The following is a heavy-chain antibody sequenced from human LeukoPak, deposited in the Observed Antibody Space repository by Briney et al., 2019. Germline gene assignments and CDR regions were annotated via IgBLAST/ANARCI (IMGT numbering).Heavy chain of an antibody. CDR1: GFTFSDYF. CDR2: ISGSGGST. Sequence: GGSLRLSCAASGFTFSDYFMTWIRQAPGKGLEWVSTISGSGGSTHYADSVKGPFTISRDNSKNSLYLQMNSLRAEDTAVYYCARGYSGYDCPFDYWGQGTLVTVSS. J-gene: IGHJ4*02. CDR3: ARGYSGYDCPFDY. D-gene: IGHD5-12*01. V-gene: IGHV3-23*01.